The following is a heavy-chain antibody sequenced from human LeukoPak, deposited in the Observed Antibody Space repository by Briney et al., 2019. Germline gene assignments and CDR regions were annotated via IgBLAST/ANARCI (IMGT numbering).Heavy chain of an antibody. V-gene: IGHV4-39*01. J-gene: IGHJ6*03. Sequence: PSETLSLTCSVSGDSISSGRNYWGWIRQSPGKGLEWIASIYSSGNTHSNPSLKSRVSISVDTSKNQVSLKLSSVTAADTAVYYCAREGFGELFYYYYYMDVWGKGTTVTVSS. D-gene: IGHD3-10*01. CDR1: GDSISSGRNY. CDR3: AREGFGELFYYYYYMDV. CDR2: IYSSGNT.